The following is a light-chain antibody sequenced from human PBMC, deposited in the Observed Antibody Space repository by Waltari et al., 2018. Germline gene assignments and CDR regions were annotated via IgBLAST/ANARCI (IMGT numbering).Light chain of an antibody. Sequence: AIRITQSPSSLSASTGDRVTITCRASQVISSSLAWYQQKPGKAPKFLIYAASTLQSGVPSRFSGSGSGTDFTLTISCLQSEDFASYYCQQYYSHPPTFGQGTKVENK. CDR3: QQYYSHPPT. CDR1: QVISSS. V-gene: IGKV1-8*01. CDR2: AAS. J-gene: IGKJ1*01.